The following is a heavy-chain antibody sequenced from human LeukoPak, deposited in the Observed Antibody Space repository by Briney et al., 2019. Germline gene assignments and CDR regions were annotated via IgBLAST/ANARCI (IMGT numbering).Heavy chain of an antibody. Sequence: GGSLRLSCAASGFTFSSYAMHWVRQAPGKGLEWVAVISYDGSNKYYADSVKGRFTISRDNSKNTLSLQMNSLGAEDTAVYYCARDGPPLLVTYPNWYFDLWGRGTLVTVSS. D-gene: IGHD3-9*01. CDR3: ARDGPPLLVTYPNWYFDL. V-gene: IGHV3-30-3*01. CDR1: GFTFSSYA. CDR2: ISYDGSNK. J-gene: IGHJ2*01.